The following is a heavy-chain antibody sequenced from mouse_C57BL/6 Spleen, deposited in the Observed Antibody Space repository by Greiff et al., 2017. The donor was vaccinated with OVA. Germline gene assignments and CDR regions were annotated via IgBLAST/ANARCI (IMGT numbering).Heavy chain of an antibody. Sequence: VQVVESGPGLVQPSQSLSITCTVSGFSLTSYGVHWVRQSPGKGLEWLGVIWSGGSTDYNAAFISRLSISKDNSKSQVFFKMNSLQDDDTAIYYCAKDDGYLYAMDYWGQGTSVTVSS. CDR3: AKDDGYLYAMDY. V-gene: IGHV2-2*01. J-gene: IGHJ4*01. CDR2: IWSGGST. CDR1: GFSLTSYG. D-gene: IGHD2-3*01.